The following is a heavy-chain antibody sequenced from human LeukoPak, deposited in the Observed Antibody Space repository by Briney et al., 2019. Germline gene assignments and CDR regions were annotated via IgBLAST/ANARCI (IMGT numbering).Heavy chain of an antibody. V-gene: IGHV1-2*02. CDR3: VRVNYYGRVDYFDY. Sequence: ASVKVSCKASGYTLTGHYMHWVRQAPGQWLELMGWINPNSGATNYAQKFQGRVSMTRDTSINTAYMELSRLRSDDTAVYYCVRVNYYGRVDYFDYWGQGSLVTVSS. CDR1: GYTLTGHY. CDR2: INPNSGAT. D-gene: IGHD3-10*01. J-gene: IGHJ4*02.